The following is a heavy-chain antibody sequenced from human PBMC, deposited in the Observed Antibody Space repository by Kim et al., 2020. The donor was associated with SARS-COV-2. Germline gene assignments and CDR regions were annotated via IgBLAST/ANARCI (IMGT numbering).Heavy chain of an antibody. CDR3: AKDIGSSSRYGMDV. J-gene: IGHJ6*02. Sequence: ADSVKGRFTISSDNAKNALFLQMNSLRAEDTALYYCAKDIGSSSRYGMDVWGQGTTVTVSS. V-gene: IGHV3-9*01. D-gene: IGHD6-6*01.